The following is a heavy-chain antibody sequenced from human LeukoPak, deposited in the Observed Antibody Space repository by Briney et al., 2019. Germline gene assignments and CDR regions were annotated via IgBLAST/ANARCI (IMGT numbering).Heavy chain of an antibody. Sequence: GGSLRLSCAASGFTFSSYWMSWVRQAPGKGLEWVANIKQDGSEKYYVDSVKGRFTISRDNAKNSLYLQMNSLRAEDTAVYYCARRGLPSWPYADYWGQGTLVTVSS. CDR2: IKQDGSEK. CDR3: ARRGLPSWPYADY. J-gene: IGHJ4*02. D-gene: IGHD5-18*01. CDR1: GFTFSSYW. V-gene: IGHV3-7*01.